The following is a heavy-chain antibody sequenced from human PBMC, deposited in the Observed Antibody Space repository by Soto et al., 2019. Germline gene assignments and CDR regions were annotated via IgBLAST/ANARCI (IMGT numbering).Heavy chain of an antibody. J-gene: IGHJ5*02. Sequence: QLQLLESGSRLVKPSQTLSLTCAVSGGSVNRGGYSWSWIRQTPGKGLEWLAYIYRTGHTIYNPSLNSRATISLAGPNNQCSLHLTSVTAADTAVYYCARSIVTPSAMFDHWGQGLLVTVSS. CDR2: IYRTGHT. V-gene: IGHV4-30-2*01. CDR1: GGSVNRGGYS. CDR3: ARSIVTPSAMFDH. D-gene: IGHD2-2*01.